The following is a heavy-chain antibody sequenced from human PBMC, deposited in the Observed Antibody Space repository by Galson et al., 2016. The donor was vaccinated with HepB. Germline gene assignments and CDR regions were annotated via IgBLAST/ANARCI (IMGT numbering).Heavy chain of an antibody. CDR2: IYYSGST. V-gene: IGHV4-39*01. D-gene: IGHD6-13*01. CDR3: ARTFSSSFPFDL. J-gene: IGHJ2*01. CDR1: GGSISSSTYY. Sequence: ETLSLTCTVSGGSISSSTYYWAWIRQPPGKGLEYVGSIYYSGSTYYNPSLKSRVTLSVDSSKNQFSLRLSSVTAADTAVYYCARTFSSSFPFDLWGRGTLVTVSS.